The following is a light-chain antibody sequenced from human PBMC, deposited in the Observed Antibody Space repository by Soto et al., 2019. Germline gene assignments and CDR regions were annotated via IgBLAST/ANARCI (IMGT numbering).Light chain of an antibody. CDR2: RNN. CDR3: AAWDDSLSGL. Sequence: QPVLTQPPSASGTPGQRVTISCSGSSSNIGSNYVYWYQQLPGTAPKLLIYRNNQRPSGVPDRFSGSKSGTSASLAISGLRSEDEADYYCAAWDDSLSGLFGEGTKVTVL. V-gene: IGLV1-47*01. CDR1: SSNIGSNY. J-gene: IGLJ2*01.